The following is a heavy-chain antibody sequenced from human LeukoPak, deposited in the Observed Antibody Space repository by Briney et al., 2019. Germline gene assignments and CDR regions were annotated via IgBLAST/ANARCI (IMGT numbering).Heavy chain of an antibody. D-gene: IGHD2-15*01. CDR3: ARGGGSWNY. CDR1: GGSISRGGYY. V-gene: IGHV4-31*03. CDR2: IYYSGTT. Sequence: PSETLSLTCTVSGGSISRGGYYWTWIRQHPGKGLEWIGYIYYSGTTYFNPSLKSRVTISVDTSKNQFSLKLSSVTAADTAVYYCARGGGSWNYWGQGTLVTVSS. J-gene: IGHJ4*02.